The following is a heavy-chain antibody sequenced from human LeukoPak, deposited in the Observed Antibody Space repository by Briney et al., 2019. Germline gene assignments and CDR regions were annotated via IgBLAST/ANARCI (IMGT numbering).Heavy chain of an antibody. CDR1: GGSISSYY. CDR2: IYYSGST. D-gene: IGHD3-10*01. V-gene: IGHV4-59*01. CDR3: ARSPRSRSSPDY. Sequence: SETLSLTCTVSGGSISSYYWSWIRQPPGKGLEWIGYIYYSGSTNYNPSLKSRVTMSVDTSKNQFSLKLSSVTAADTAVYYCARSPRSRSSPDYWGQGTLVTVSS. J-gene: IGHJ4*02.